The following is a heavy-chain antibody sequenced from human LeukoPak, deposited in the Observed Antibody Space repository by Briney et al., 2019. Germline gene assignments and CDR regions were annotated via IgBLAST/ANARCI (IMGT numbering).Heavy chain of an antibody. CDR2: IYYSGIT. Sequence: SETLSLTCTVSGASISTYYWSWIRQPPGKGPEWIGYIYYSGITNYNPSLKSPVTISVDTSKNQFSLKLSSVTAADTAMYYCARGRTTYYSDSVGYYRDAFDIWGQGTMVTVSS. V-gene: IGHV4-59*01. D-gene: IGHD3-22*01. J-gene: IGHJ3*02. CDR3: ARGRTTYYSDSVGYYRDAFDI. CDR1: GASISTYY.